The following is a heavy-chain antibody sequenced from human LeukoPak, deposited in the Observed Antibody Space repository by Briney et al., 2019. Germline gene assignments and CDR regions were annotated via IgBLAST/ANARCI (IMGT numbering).Heavy chain of an antibody. V-gene: IGHV4-34*01. CDR3: ARLPTVANPFDY. D-gene: IGHD4-23*01. Sequence: SEALSLGFAVHGEPFRGYYWGSIRRPRGKGVEWIGEINHSGSTNYNPSLKSRVTISVDTSKNQFSLKLSSVTAADTAVYYCARLPTVANPFDYWGQGTLVTVSS. CDR2: INHSGST. J-gene: IGHJ4*02. CDR1: GEPFRGYY.